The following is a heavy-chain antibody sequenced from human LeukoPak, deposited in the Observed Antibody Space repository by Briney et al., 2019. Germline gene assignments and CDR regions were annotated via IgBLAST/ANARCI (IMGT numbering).Heavy chain of an antibody. CDR3: ARDGIAAAGNWGTTANFDL. Sequence: PSETLSLTCTVSGGSIRSGGYYWSWIRQHPGKGLEWIGNIYYSGSTSYNPSLKSRVTISVDRSKNQFSLKLSSVTAADTVVYYCARDGIAAAGNWGTTANFDLWGRGTLVTVSS. J-gene: IGHJ2*01. D-gene: IGHD6-13*01. CDR2: IYYSGST. CDR1: GGSIRSGGYY. V-gene: IGHV4-31*03.